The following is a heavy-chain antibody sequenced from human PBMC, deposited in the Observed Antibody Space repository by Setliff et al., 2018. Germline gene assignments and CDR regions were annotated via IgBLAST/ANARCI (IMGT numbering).Heavy chain of an antibody. V-gene: IGHV1-2*02. CDR2: INPDSGAT. CDR1: GYTFTAYY. J-gene: IGHJ4*02. D-gene: IGHD3-3*01. CDR3: ARDRDVSTIFGVVIPAASGLGY. Sequence: ASVKVSCKASGYTFTAYYMHWVRQAPGQGPEWMGWINPDSGATNFAQKFQGRVTMTRDTSTTTAYMDLNSLRSDDTATYFCARDRDVSTIFGVVIPAASGLGYWGQGTLGTVS.